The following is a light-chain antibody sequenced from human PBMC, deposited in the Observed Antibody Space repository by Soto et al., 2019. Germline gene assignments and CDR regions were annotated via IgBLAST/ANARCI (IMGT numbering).Light chain of an antibody. CDR1: QSISSW. J-gene: IGKJ4*01. CDR2: KAS. CDR3: QQYSSFALN. Sequence: DIQMTQSPSTLSASVGDRVTITCRASQSISSWLAWYQQKPGKAPKLLIYKASSLESGVPSRFSGSGSGTEFTLISSSLQPDDFATYYCQQYSSFALNFGGGTKVEIK. V-gene: IGKV1-5*03.